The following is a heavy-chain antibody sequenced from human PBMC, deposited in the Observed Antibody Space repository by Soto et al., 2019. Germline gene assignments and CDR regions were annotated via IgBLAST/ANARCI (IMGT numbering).Heavy chain of an antibody. V-gene: IGHV1-18*01. D-gene: IGHD6-25*01. CDR2: ISAYTGNT. CDR3: ARCISGSAYYFDY. Sequence: QVQLVQSGGEVKKPGASVKVSCRASGYTFSSYGITWVRQVPGQGLEWMGWISAYTGNTNYAQKLQGRGTMTTDPSTSTAYMELRSLRSDDTAVYYCARCISGSAYYFDYWGQGTLVTVSS. CDR1: GYTFSSYG. J-gene: IGHJ4*02.